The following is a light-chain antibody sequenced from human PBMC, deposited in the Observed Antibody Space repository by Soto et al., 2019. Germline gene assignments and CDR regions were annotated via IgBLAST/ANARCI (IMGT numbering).Light chain of an antibody. CDR3: QQRSKWPPP. J-gene: IGKJ5*01. Sequence: DIMMTLSAATLPVSAVEIVTFSWRASQSVSSYLAWYQQKPGQAPRLLIYDASNRATGIPARFSGSGSGTDFTLTISSLEPEDFAVYYCQQRSKWPPPFGQGTRLEI. CDR2: DAS. CDR1: QSVSSY. V-gene: IGKV3-11*01.